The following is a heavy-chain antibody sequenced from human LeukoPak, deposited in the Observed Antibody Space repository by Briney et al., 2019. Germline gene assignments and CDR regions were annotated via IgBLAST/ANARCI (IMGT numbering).Heavy chain of an antibody. CDR1: GFTFSDYY. V-gene: IGHV3-11*01. J-gene: IGHJ6*02. CDR3: ARNILTDPLLDYYGMDV. Sequence: GGSLRLSCAASGFTFSDYYMSWIRQAPGKGLEWVSYISSSGSTIYYADSVKGRFTISRDNAKNSLYLQMNSLRAEDTAVYYCARNILTDPLLDYYGMDVWGQGTTVTVPS. CDR2: ISSSGSTI. D-gene: IGHD3-9*01.